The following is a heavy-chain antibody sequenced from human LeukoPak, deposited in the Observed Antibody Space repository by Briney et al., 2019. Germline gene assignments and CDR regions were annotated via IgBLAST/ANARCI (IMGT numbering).Heavy chain of an antibody. CDR2: ISSTSSTM. CDR3: ARESAYAFWY. Sequence: PGGSLRLSCTASGFSFSGYWMNWVRQAPGKGLEWVSYISSTSSTMYYADSVKGRFTISRDNAKNSLYLQMNSLRDEDTAVYYCARESAYAFWYWGQGTLVAVSS. D-gene: IGHD3-3*01. CDR1: GFSFSGYW. V-gene: IGHV3-48*02. J-gene: IGHJ4*02.